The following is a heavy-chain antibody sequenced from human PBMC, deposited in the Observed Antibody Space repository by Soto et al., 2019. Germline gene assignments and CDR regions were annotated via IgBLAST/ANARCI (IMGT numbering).Heavy chain of an antibody. CDR2: IWYDGSNK. D-gene: IGHD2-2*01. CDR1: GFTFSSYG. V-gene: IGHV3-33*01. CDR3: ARDAGADIVVVPADFLFDY. J-gene: IGHJ4*02. Sequence: GGSLRLSCAASGFTFSSYGMHWVRQAPGKGLEWVAVIWYDGSNKYYADSVKGRFTISRDNSKNTLYLQMNSLRAEDTAVYYCARDAGADIVVVPADFLFDYWGQGTLVTVSS.